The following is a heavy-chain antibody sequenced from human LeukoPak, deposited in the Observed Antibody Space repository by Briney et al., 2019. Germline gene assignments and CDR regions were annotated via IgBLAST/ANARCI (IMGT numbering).Heavy chain of an antibody. J-gene: IGHJ4*02. Sequence: RGSLRLSCAASRFTFSKYWMLWVRQAPGKGLDSVSRINTDGTVTTYADSVKGRFTVSRDNADNTMFLQMNSVRDEDTAVYYCATKQWLAPPPDSWGQGTPVTVSS. CDR1: RFTFSKYW. D-gene: IGHD6-19*01. CDR3: ATKQWLAPPPDS. V-gene: IGHV3-74*01. CDR2: INTDGTVT.